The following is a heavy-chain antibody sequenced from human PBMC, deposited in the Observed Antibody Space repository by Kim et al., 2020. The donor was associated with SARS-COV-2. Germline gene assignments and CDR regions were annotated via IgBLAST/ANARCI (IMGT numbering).Heavy chain of an antibody. Sequence: TTSNPSLKRRVTISVDTSKNQFSLRLSSVTAADTAVYYCARGSDYGDYGYWGQGTLVTVSS. CDR2: T. CDR3: ARGSDYGDYGY. V-gene: IGHV4-34*01. D-gene: IGHD4-17*01. J-gene: IGHJ4*02.